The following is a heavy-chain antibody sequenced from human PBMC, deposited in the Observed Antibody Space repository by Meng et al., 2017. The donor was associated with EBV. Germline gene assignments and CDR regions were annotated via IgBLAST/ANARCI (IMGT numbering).Heavy chain of an antibody. CDR1: GFTFMRFW. V-gene: IGHV3-74*01. J-gene: IGHJ4*02. CDR3: SRDLAGPFDD. Sequence: EVLHVGAGGEPGLTGGSLRLSCAVSGFTFMRFWIHWVRQVPGKGLVWVARTNEDGGITNYADSVKGRFIISRDNTRNTLYLQMNSLRDEDTAVYFCSRDLAGPFDDWGQGTLVTVSS. CDR2: TNEDGGIT.